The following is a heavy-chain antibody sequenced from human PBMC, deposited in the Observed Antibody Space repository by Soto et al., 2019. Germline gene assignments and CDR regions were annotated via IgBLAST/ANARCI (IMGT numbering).Heavy chain of an antibody. CDR2: IYYSGST. V-gene: IGHV4-39*01. CDR3: ASDSGSYSREY. Sequence: QLQLQESGPGLVKPSETLSLTCTVSGGSISSSSYYWGWIRQPPGKGLEWIGSIYYSGSTYYNPSLKSRVTISVDTSKNQFSLKLSSVAAADTAVYYCASDSGSYSREYWGQGTLVTVSS. J-gene: IGHJ4*02. CDR1: GGSISSSSYY. D-gene: IGHD1-26*01.